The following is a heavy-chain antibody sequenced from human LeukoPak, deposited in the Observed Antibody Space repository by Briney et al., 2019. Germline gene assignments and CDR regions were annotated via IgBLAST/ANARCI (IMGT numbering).Heavy chain of an antibody. J-gene: IGHJ4*02. Sequence: SETLSLTCAVYGGSFSGYYWSWIRQPPGKGLEWIGEINHSGSTNYNPSLKSRVTISVDTSKNQFSLKLSSVTAADTAVYCCARVRGYSYGYTDYWGQGTLVTVSS. CDR3: ARVRGYSYGYTDY. CDR2: INHSGST. D-gene: IGHD5-18*01. V-gene: IGHV4-34*01. CDR1: GGSFSGYY.